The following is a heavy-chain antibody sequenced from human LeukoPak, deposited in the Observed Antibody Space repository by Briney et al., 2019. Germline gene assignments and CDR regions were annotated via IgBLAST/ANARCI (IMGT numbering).Heavy chain of an antibody. V-gene: IGHV3-23*01. CDR2: ISGSGDAT. Sequence: GGSLRLSCAASGFMFSNYAMTWVRQAPGKGLESISVISGSGDATNYADSVKGRFTISRDNSKNMLYVQMNSLRAEDTAVYYCAKSTSFYLDSWGQGTLVTVSS. CDR3: AKSTSFYLDS. CDR1: GFMFSNYA. J-gene: IGHJ4*02.